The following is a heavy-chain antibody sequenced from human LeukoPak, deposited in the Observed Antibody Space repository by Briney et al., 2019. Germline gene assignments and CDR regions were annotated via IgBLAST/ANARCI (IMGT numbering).Heavy chain of an antibody. J-gene: IGHJ4*02. CDR2: IYYSGST. Sequence: SETLSLTCTVSGGSISSSSYYWGWIRQPPGKGLEWIGSIYYSGSTYYNPSLKSRVTISVDTSKNQFSLKLSSVTAADTAVYYCARDILYGSGSYGLDYWGQGTLVTVSS. CDR3: ARDILYGSGSYGLDY. CDR1: GGSISSSSYY. D-gene: IGHD3-10*01. V-gene: IGHV4-39*07.